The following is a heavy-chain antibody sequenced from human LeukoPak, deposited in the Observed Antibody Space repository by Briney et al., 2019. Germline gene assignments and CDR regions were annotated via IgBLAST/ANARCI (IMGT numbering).Heavy chain of an antibody. J-gene: IGHJ4*02. CDR2: IKSKTDGGTT. V-gene: IGHV3-15*01. Sequence: KPGGSLRLSCAASGFTFSNAWMSWVRQAPGKGLEWVGRIKSKTDGGTTDYAAPVKGRFTISRDDSKNTLYLQMNRLKTEDTAVYYCTTGPIVVVVAATRDYWGQGTLVTVSS. D-gene: IGHD2-15*01. CDR3: TTGPIVVVVAATRDY. CDR1: GFTFSNAW.